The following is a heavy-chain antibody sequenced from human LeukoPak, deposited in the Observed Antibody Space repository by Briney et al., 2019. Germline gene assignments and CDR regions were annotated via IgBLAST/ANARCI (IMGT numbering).Heavy chain of an antibody. CDR3: ARWPYCSGASCSRDY. CDR2: IYYSGST. CDR1: GGSISSYY. D-gene: IGHD2-15*01. Sequence: SETLSLTCTVAGGSISSYYWSWIRQPPGNGLEWIGYIYYSGSTYYNPSLKSRVTISVDTSKNQFSLKLSSVTAADTAVYYCARWPYCSGASCSRDYWGLGTLVTVSS. J-gene: IGHJ4*02. V-gene: IGHV4-59*01.